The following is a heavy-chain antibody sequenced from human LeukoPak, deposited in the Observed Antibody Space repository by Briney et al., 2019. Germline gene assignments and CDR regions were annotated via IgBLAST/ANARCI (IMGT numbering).Heavy chain of an antibody. CDR1: GYTFTGYY. CDR2: INPNSGGT. V-gene: IGHV1-2*04. J-gene: IGHJ6*02. CDR3: ARGIMVEFRAYGMDV. Sequence: ASVKVSCKASGYTFTGYYMHWVRQAPGQGLEWMGWINPNSGGTNYAQKFQGWVTMTRDTSISTAYMELSRLRSDDTAVYYCARGIMVEFRAYGMDVWGQGTTVTVSS. D-gene: IGHD2-15*01.